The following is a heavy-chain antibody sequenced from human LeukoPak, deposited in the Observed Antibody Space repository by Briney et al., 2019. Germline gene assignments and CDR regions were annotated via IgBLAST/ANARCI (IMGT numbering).Heavy chain of an antibody. CDR1: GGSISSSSYY. CDR2: IYYSGST. J-gene: IGHJ4*02. Sequence: SETLSLTCTVSGGSISSSSYYWGWIRQPPGKGLEWIGSIYYSGSTYYNPSLKSRFTISVDTSKNQFSLRLSSVTAADTAVYYCATLVVIARPFTFDYWGQGTLVTVSS. CDR3: ATLVVIARPFTFDY. D-gene: IGHD2-15*01. V-gene: IGHV4-39*01.